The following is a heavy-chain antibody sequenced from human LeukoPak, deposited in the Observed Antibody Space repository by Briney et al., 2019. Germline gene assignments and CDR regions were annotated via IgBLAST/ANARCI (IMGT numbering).Heavy chain of an antibody. D-gene: IGHD6-19*01. CDR1: GFTFTSYS. CDR2: ISGGGGST. V-gene: IGHV3-23*01. J-gene: IGHJ4*02. CDR3: VSQRDHRVAVAGSFDN. Sequence: PGGSLRLSCAASGFTFTSYSMNWVRQAPGKGLEWVSTISGGGGSTYYADSVKGRFTTSRDNSKNTLYLQMTSLRVEDAAVYFCVSQRDHRVAVAGSFDNWGQGTLISVSP.